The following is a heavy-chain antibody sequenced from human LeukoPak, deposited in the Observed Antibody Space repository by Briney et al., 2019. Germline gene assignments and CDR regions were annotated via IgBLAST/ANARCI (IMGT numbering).Heavy chain of an antibody. D-gene: IGHD3-22*01. CDR1: GFTFDDYA. Sequence: GGSLRLSCAASGFTFDDYAMHWVRQAPGKGLEWVSGINWNGGSRGYADSVKGRFTISRDNAKNSLYLQMNSLRAEDTALYYCARSRHSYDSTGFPHYWGQGTLVTVSS. V-gene: IGHV3-20*04. J-gene: IGHJ4*02. CDR2: INWNGGSR. CDR3: ARSRHSYDSTGFPHY.